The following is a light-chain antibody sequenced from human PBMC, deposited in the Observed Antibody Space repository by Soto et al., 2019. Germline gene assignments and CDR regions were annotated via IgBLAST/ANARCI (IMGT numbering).Light chain of an antibody. CDR3: QQRSDWLPIT. V-gene: IGKV3-11*01. J-gene: IGKJ5*01. Sequence: EIVLTQSPGTLSLSPGERATLSCRASQSVGSNLAWYQHKPGQAPRLLIYVASNRATGIPARFSGSGSGADFTLTISSLEPEDFAVYYCQQRSDWLPITFGQGTRLEIK. CDR2: VAS. CDR1: QSVGSN.